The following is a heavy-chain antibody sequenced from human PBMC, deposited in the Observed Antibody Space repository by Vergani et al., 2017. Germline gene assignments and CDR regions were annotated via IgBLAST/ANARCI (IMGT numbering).Heavy chain of an antibody. CDR1: DSSIMTNPY. CDR3: ARHRGSVGFFPSSYFYVMDV. D-gene: IGHD3-10*01. Sequence: QVQLQESGPGLVKPSETLTLTCDVSDSSIMTNPYWGWFRQSPGKGLEWIGCIHHSVDTHYNSSLKGRVSISIVSSSKFSLSLTSVTAADTAISYCARHRGSVGFFPSSYFYVMDVWGHGTTVTVSS. V-gene: IGHV4-38-2*01. J-gene: IGHJ6*02. CDR2: IHHSVDT.